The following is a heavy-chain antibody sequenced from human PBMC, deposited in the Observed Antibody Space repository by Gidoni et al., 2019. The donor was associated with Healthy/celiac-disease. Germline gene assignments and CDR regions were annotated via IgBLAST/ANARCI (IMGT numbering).Heavy chain of an antibody. J-gene: IGHJ6*02. D-gene: IGHD3-3*01. CDR3: ARGVRFLERGGTCGMDV. V-gene: IGHV4-34*01. Sequence: QVQPQQWGAGLSKPSATFSLTCSVYGGSFSRYYWRWIRQPPGKGRVWIGGIDHRGSTNYNPPLKSRVTISVDTSKNQFSLKLSSATAAATAVYYCARGVRFLERGGTCGMDVWGQGTTVTVSS. CDR2: IDHRGST. CDR1: GGSFSRYY.